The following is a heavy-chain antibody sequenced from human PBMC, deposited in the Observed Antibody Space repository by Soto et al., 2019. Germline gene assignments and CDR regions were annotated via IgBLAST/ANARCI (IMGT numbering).Heavy chain of an antibody. CDR2: ISGSGGST. J-gene: IGHJ4*02. CDR3: AKELVGPWFGELYGGEIVDY. CDR1: GFTFSSYA. V-gene: IGHV3-23*01. D-gene: IGHD3-10*01. Sequence: GGSLRLSCAASGFTFSSYAMSWVRQAPGKGLEWVSAISGSGGSTYYADSVKGRFTISRDNSKNTLYLQMNSLRAEDTAVYYCAKELVGPWFGELYGGEIVDYWGQGTLVTVSS.